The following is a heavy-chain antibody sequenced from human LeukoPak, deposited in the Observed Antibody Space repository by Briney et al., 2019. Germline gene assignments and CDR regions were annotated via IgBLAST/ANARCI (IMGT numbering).Heavy chain of an antibody. CDR1: GYTFTGYY. CDR2: INPNSGGT. V-gene: IGHV1-2*02. J-gene: IGHJ4*02. D-gene: IGHD3-10*01. CDR3: ARDLGYYYGSGIDY. Sequence: ASVKVSCKASGYTFTGYYMHWMRQDPGQGLEWMGWINPNSGGTNYAQKFQGRVTMTRDTSISTAYMELSRLRSDDTAVYYCARDLGYYYGSGIDYWGQGTLVTVSS.